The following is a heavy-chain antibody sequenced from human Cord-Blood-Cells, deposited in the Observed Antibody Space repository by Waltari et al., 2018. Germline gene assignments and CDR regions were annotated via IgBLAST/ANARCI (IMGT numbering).Heavy chain of an antibody. J-gene: IGHJ4*02. V-gene: IGHV3-30*18. CDR3: AKDAPLDDSSFDY. Sequence: QVQLVESGGGVVQPGRSLRLSCAASGFTFSSYGMHWVRQSPGKGLEWVAVISYDGSNKYYADSVKGRFTISRDNSKNTLYLQMNSLRAEDTAVYYCAKDAPLDDSSFDYWGQGTLVTVSS. CDR2: ISYDGSNK. D-gene: IGHD3-22*01. CDR1: GFTFSSYG.